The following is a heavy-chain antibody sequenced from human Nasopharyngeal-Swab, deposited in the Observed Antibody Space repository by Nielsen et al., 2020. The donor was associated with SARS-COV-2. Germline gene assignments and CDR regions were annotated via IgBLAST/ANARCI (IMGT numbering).Heavy chain of an antibody. CDR3: ARAAGGSYVAPFDY. Sequence: GGSLRLSCAASGPTFSSYAMHWVRQAPGKGLEWVAVISYDGSNKYYADSVKGRFTISRDNSKNTLYLQMNSLRAEDTAVYYCARAAGGSYVAPFDYWGQGTLVTVSS. V-gene: IGHV3-30*04. CDR2: ISYDGSNK. CDR1: GPTFSSYA. J-gene: IGHJ4*02. D-gene: IGHD1-26*01.